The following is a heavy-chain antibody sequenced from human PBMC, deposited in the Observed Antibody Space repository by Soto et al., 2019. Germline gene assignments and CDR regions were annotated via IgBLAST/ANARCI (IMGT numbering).Heavy chain of an antibody. CDR3: APSPYGSGPVY. CDR1: GYTFTSYY. Sequence: ASVKVSCKASGYTFTSYYMNWVRQAPGQGLEWMGIINPSGGSTSYAQKFQGRVTMTRDTSTSTVYMELSSLRSEDTAVYYCAPSPYGSGPVYWGQGTLVTVSS. J-gene: IGHJ4*02. D-gene: IGHD3-10*01. V-gene: IGHV1-46*01. CDR2: INPSGGST.